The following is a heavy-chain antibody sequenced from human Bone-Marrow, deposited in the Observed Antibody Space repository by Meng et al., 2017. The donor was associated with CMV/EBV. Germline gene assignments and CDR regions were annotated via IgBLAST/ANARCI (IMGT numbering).Heavy chain of an antibody. J-gene: IGHJ6*02. CDR2: ISYDGSNK. V-gene: IGHV3-30*04. D-gene: IGHD2-2*02. CDR3: ARCEEDIGYCSSTSCYSYYYGMDV. Sequence: GGSLRLSCAASGFTFSSYAMHWVRQAPGKGLEWVAVISYDGSNKYYADSVKGRFTISRDNSKNTLYLQMNSLRAEDTAVYYCARCEEDIGYCSSTSCYSYYYGMDVWGQGTTVTVSS. CDR1: GFTFSSYA.